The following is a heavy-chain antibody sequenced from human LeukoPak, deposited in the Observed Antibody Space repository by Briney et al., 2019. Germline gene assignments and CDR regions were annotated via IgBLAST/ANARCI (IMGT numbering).Heavy chain of an antibody. CDR1: GGSISSYY. J-gene: IGHJ4*02. Sequence: PSETLSLTCTVSGGSISSYYWSWIRQPPGKGLEWIGYIYYSGSTNYNPSLKSRVTISVDTSKNQFSLKLSSVTAADTAMYYCAGRRPAADFDCWGQGTLVTVSS. CDR2: IYYSGST. CDR3: AGRRPAADFDC. D-gene: IGHD6-13*01. V-gene: IGHV4-59*13.